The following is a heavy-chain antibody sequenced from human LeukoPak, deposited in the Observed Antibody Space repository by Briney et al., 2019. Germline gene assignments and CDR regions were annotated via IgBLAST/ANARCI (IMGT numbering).Heavy chain of an antibody. CDR3: ARRRLLSMDDAFDI. CDR2: IIPILGIA. J-gene: IGHJ3*02. V-gene: IGHV1-69*04. D-gene: IGHD3-3*01. Sequence: GASVKVSCKASGGTFSSYAISWVQQAPGQGLEWMGRIIPILGIANYAQKFQGRVTITADKSTSTAYMELSSLRSGDTAVYYCARRRLLSMDDAFDIWGQGTMVTVSS. CDR1: GGTFSSYA.